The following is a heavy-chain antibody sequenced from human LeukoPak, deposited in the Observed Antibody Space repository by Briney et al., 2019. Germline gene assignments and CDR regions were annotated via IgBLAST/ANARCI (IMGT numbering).Heavy chain of an antibody. CDR1: GFIFSECA. J-gene: IGHJ3*01. Sequence: PGGSLRLSCEGSGFIFSECAIHWVRQASGKGLEWVGRIDTRGKGSATAYAASVRGRFTLSRDDSKSTAYLQMNSLRAEDTAVYYCARGGGTNDLWGQGTMVTVSS. D-gene: IGHD1-7*01. CDR2: IDTRGKGSAT. CDR3: ARGGGTNDL. V-gene: IGHV3-73*01.